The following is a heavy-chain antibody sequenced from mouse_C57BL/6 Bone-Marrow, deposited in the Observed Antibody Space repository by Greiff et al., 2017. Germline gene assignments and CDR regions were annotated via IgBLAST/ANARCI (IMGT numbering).Heavy chain of an antibody. CDR3: ARHTMITAWFAY. CDR1: GFTFSSYG. D-gene: IGHD2-4*01. CDR2: ISSGGSYT. Sequence: EVQLVESGGDLVKPGGSLKLSCAASGFTFSSYGMSWVRQTPDKRLEWVATISSGGSYTYYPDSVKGRFTISRDNTKNTLYLQMSSPKSEDTAMYYCARHTMITAWFAYWGQGTLVTVSA. V-gene: IGHV5-6*01. J-gene: IGHJ3*01.